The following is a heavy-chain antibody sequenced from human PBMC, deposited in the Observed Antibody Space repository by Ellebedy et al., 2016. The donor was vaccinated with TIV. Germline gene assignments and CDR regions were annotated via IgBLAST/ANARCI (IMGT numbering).Heavy chain of an antibody. J-gene: IGHJ4*02. V-gene: IGHV3-11*06. CDR1: GFSLSDYY. Sequence: GGSLRLSXAASGFSLSDYYMSWIRQAPEKGLEWVSYISSSGGYTKYADSVKGRFTISRDSATNSLHLQINDLRGDDTAVYYCARVPPARGYEGYVDYWGQGTLVTVSS. D-gene: IGHD5-12*01. CDR2: ISSSGGYT. CDR3: ARVPPARGYEGYVDY.